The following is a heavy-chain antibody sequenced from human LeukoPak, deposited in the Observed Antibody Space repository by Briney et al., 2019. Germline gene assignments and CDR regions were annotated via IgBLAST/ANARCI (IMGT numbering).Heavy chain of an antibody. CDR3: AKDRRDFYSLYFYY. Sequence: GGALRLSCVGSGFIFSSYAMSGVGQARGKGVEGVSVMSGSGGSTYYADSVRGGFTISRENSNTTLYLQMNSLRAEDTALYYCAKDRRDFYSLYFYYWGQGPLVPVSS. V-gene: IGHV3-23*01. D-gene: IGHD5-24*01. CDR2: MSGSGGST. CDR1: GFIFSSYA. J-gene: IGHJ4*02.